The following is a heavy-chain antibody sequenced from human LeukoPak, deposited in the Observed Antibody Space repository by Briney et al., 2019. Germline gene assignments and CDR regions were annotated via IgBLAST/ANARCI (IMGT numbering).Heavy chain of an antibody. D-gene: IGHD4-23*01. CDR3: ARHLPHGDGDKRGFEY. J-gene: IGHJ4*02. CDR2: IDDSGST. Sequence: SETLSLTCTVFGDSISSSGYSWGWFRQPPGRGLEWVASIDDSGSTYSNPSLRSRVTISVDTAKSKVSLPLRSVSGSDTAVYFCARHLPHGDGDKRGFEYWGQGTLVTVSS. V-gene: IGHV4-39*01. CDR1: GDSISSSGYS.